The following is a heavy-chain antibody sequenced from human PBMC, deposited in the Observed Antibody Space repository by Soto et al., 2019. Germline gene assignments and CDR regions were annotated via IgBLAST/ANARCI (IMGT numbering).Heavy chain of an antibody. D-gene: IGHD3-16*02. CDR3: AKHYDYIWGSYRQYYFDY. CDR2: ISGSGGST. J-gene: IGHJ4*02. V-gene: IGHV3-23*01. CDR1: GFTFSSYA. Sequence: GGSLRLSCAASGFTFSSYAMSWVRQAPGKGLEWVSAISGSGGSTYYADSVKGRFTISRDNSKNTLYLQMNSLRAEDTAVYYCAKHYDYIWGSYRQYYFDYWGQGTLVTVSS.